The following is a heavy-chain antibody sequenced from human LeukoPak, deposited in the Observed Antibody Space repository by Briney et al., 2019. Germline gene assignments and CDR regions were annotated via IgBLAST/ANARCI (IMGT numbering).Heavy chain of an antibody. J-gene: IGHJ3*02. CDR3: RSGPTDAFDI. Sequence: ASVKVSCKASGYTFTSNYIHWVRQAPGQGLEWMGMIYPRDGSTSYAQKFQGRVTVTRDTSTSTVYMELSSLRSEDTAVYYCRSGPTDAFDIWGQGTMVTVSS. CDR2: IYPRDGST. V-gene: IGHV1-46*01. CDR1: GYTFTSNY.